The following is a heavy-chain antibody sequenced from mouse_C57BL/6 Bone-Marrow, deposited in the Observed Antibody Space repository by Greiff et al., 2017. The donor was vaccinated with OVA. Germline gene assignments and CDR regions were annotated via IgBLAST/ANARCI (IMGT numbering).Heavy chain of an antibody. CDR3: TTGGLDY. J-gene: IGHJ2*01. V-gene: IGHV14-4*01. CDR1: GFNIKDDY. Sequence: DVKLVESGAELVRPGASVKLSCTASGFNIKDDYMHWVKQRPEQGLEWIGWIDPENGDTEYASKFQGKATITADTSSNTAYLQLSSLTSEDTAVYYCTTGGLDYWGQGTTLTVSS. D-gene: IGHD1-1*02. CDR2: IDPENGDT.